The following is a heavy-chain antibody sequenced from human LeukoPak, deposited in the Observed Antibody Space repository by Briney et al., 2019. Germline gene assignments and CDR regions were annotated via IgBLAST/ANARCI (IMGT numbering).Heavy chain of an antibody. J-gene: IGHJ6*02. CDR2: ISYEGSNK. CDR1: GFTFSSYA. V-gene: IGHV3-30-3*01. Sequence: GRSLRLSCAASGFTFSSYAMHWVRQAPGKGPEGVAAISYEGSNKFYADSVKGRFTIARDNSKNTLDLQANSLRGEDTAVYYCARVFYGSGTAPYYYPMDVWGQGTTVTVSS. D-gene: IGHD3-10*01. CDR3: ARVFYGSGTAPYYYPMDV.